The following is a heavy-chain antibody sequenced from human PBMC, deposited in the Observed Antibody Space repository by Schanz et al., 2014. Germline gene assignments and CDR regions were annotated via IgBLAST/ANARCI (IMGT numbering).Heavy chain of an antibody. V-gene: IGHV3-49*02. CDR1: GFTFENFP. J-gene: IGHJ6*02. CDR3: ARSPRMDV. Sequence: DVQLVESGGGLVEPGQSLRLSCTVSGFTFENFPMSWFRQAPGKGLERVGLIRSKTYGGTTEYAASVIGRFTISRDESKNSLYLQMNSLKTEDTAVYYCARSPRMDVWGQGTMVTVSS. CDR2: IRSKTYGGTT.